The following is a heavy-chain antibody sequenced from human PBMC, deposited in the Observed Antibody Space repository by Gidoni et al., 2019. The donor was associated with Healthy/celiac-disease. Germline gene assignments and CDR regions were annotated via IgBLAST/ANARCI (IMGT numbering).Heavy chain of an antibody. CDR3: ARVHIVLVPAAIGPEGGTTYYFDY. Sequence: QLQLQESGSGLVKPSQTLSLTCAVSGGSISSGGYSWSLIRQPPGKGLEWFGYIYHSGSTYYNPALKSRVTISVDRSKNQFSLKLSSVTAADTAVYYCARVHIVLVPAAIGPEGGTTYYFDYWGQGTLVTVSS. CDR2: IYHSGST. V-gene: IGHV4-30-2*01. D-gene: IGHD2-2*01. CDR1: GGSISSGGYS. J-gene: IGHJ4*02.